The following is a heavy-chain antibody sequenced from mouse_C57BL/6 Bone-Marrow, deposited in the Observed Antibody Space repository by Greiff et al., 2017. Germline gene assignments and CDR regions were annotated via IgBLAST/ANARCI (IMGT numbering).Heavy chain of an antibody. V-gene: IGHV14-4*01. Sequence: EVQLQQSGAELVRPGASVKLSCTASGFNIKDDYMHWVKQRPEQGLEWIGWIDPENGDTEYASKFQGKATITAEKSSNTAYLQLSSLTSEDTAVYYCTTGGNYEYCDVWGTGTTVTVSS. J-gene: IGHJ1*03. CDR2: IDPENGDT. CDR3: TTGGNYEYCDV. D-gene: IGHD2-1*01. CDR1: GFNIKDDY.